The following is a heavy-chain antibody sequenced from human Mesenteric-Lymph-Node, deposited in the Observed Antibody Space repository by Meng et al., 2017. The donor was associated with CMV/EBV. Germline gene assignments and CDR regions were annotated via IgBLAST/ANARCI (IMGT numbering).Heavy chain of an antibody. Sequence: YTFSSDFGISWVRQAPGQGIEWMGRTIVHNGNADSAQKFQGRVTMTTDTSTATVYMEMKNLRSDDTAVYYCARYPRDTGSITSGFDLWGQGTLVTVSS. J-gene: IGHJ5*02. CDR3: ARYPRDTGSITSGFDL. CDR1: YTFSSDFG. CDR2: TIVHNGNA. D-gene: IGHD5-18*01. V-gene: IGHV1-18*04.